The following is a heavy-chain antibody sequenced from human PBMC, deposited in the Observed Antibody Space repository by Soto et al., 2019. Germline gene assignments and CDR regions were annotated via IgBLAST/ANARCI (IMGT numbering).Heavy chain of an antibody. D-gene: IGHD6-13*01. Sequence: SETLSLTCTVSGASMNSYHWSWIRQPAGKGLEWIGHIHSSGSTNYNPSLKSRVTMSVDTSKNQFSLRLMSLTAADTAVYYCARDQGVAAAGITWFDPWGQGTPVTVSS. CDR3: ARDQGVAAAGITWFDP. V-gene: IGHV4-4*07. CDR1: GASMNSYH. CDR2: IHSSGST. J-gene: IGHJ5*02.